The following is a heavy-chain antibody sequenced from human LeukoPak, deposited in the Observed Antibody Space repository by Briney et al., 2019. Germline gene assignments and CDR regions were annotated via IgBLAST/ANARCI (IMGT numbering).Heavy chain of an antibody. J-gene: IGHJ6*03. CDR1: GYTFTSYG. CDR3: ARNYDSSTSYYHYMDV. CDR2: ISAYNGNT. Sequence: ASVKVSCKASGYTFTSYGISWVRQAPGQGLEWMGWISAYNGNTNYAQKLQGRVTMTTDTSTSTAYMELRSLRSDDTAVYYCARNYDSSTSYYHYMDVWGKGTTVTVSS. V-gene: IGHV1-18*01. D-gene: IGHD2-2*01.